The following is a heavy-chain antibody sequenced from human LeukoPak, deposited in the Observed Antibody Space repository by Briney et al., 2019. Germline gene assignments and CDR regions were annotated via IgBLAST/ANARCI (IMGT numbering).Heavy chain of an antibody. V-gene: IGHV4-59*12. D-gene: IGHD6-13*01. CDR3: ARDKAAAGPEH. J-gene: IGHJ1*01. CDR1: GGSISSYY. Sequence: SETLSLTCTVSGGSISSYYWSWIRQPPGKGLEWIGYISYSGSTYYNPSLKSRVTISVDTSKNQFSLKLSSVTAADTAVYYCARDKAAAGPEHWGQGTLVTVSS. CDR2: ISYSGST.